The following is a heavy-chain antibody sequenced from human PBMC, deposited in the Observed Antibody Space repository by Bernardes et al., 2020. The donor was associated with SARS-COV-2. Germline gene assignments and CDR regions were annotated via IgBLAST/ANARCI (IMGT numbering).Heavy chain of an antibody. J-gene: IGHJ4*02. CDR2: INSGLST. CDR1: GFSVSSSQ. D-gene: IGHD1-1*01. Sequence: GGSLRLSCAASGFSVSSSQMNWVRQAPGKGLEWVSLINSGLSTYYADSVKGRLTISRDNSENTLYLQMSSLRVDDTAVYYCARDWNHDNIIDFWGQGTLVTVSS. V-gene: IGHV3-66*02. CDR3: ARDWNHDNIIDF.